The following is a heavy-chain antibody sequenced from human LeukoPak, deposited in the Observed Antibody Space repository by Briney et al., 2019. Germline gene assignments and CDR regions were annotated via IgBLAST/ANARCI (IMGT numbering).Heavy chain of an antibody. Sequence: ASVKVSCKASGYTFTGFYMHWVRQDPGQGLEWMGWINPNSGDTNYAQKFQGRVTMTRDTPISTAYMELSSLRPEDTAVYFCARGMDSGFWGQGTLVTVSS. CDR2: INPNSGDT. CDR3: ARGMDSGF. D-gene: IGHD5-12*01. V-gene: IGHV1-2*02. CDR1: GYTFTGFY. J-gene: IGHJ4*02.